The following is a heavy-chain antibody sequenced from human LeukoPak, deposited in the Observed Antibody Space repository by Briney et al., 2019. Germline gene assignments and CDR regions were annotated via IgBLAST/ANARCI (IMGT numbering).Heavy chain of an antibody. CDR3: AKDRASSDYYDSSGFLSDY. Sequence: PGGSLRLSCAASGFTFSSYAMSWVRQAPGKGLEWVSAISGSGGSTYYADSVKGRFTIPRDNSKNTLYLQMNSLRAEDTAVYYCAKDRASSDYYDSSGFLSDYWGQGTLVTVSS. J-gene: IGHJ4*02. V-gene: IGHV3-23*01. D-gene: IGHD3-22*01. CDR2: ISGSGGST. CDR1: GFTFSSYA.